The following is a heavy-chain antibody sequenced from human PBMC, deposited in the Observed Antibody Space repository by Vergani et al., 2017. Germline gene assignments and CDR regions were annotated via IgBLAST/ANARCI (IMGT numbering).Heavy chain of an antibody. Sequence: QVQLQESDPGLLKPSQTLSLTCTVSGGSLSSGSYYWSWVRQRPGKGLEWIGYIYNSGSTYYNPSLKSRVTISVDASKNQFSLKLSSVTAADTAVYYCASQDDHNGNPGAFDIWGQGTKVTVSS. CDR2: IYNSGST. D-gene: IGHD4-23*01. V-gene: IGHV4-31*03. CDR1: GGSLSSGSYY. CDR3: ASQDDHNGNPGAFDI. J-gene: IGHJ3*02.